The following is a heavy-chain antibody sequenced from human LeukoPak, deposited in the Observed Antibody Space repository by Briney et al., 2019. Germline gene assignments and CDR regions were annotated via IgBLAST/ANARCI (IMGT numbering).Heavy chain of an antibody. CDR3: ARDRSAGEFGYHYYYYMDV. V-gene: IGHV1-2*02. CDR1: GYTFTGYY. CDR2: INPNSGGT. Sequence: ASVKVSCKASGYTFTGYYMHWVRQAPGQGLEWMGWINPNSGGTNYAQKFQGRVTMTRDTSISTAYMELSRLRSDDTAVYYCARDRSAGEFGYHYYYYMDVWGKGTTVTVSS. J-gene: IGHJ6*03. D-gene: IGHD7-27*01.